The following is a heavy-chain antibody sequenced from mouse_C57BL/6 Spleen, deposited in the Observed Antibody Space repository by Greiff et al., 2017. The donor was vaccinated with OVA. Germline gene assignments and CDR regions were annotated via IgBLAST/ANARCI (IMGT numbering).Heavy chain of an antibody. V-gene: IGHV2-2*01. CDR1: GFSLTSYG. CDR2: IWSGGST. Sequence: VQLQQSGPGLVQPSQSLSITCTVSGFSLTSYGVHWVRQSPGKGLEWLGVIWSGGSTDYNAAFISRLSISKDNSKSQVFFKMNSLQADDTAIYYCARKYDYDRTGHYFDYWGQGTTLTGSS. CDR3: ARKYDYDRTGHYFDY. J-gene: IGHJ2*01. D-gene: IGHD2-4*01.